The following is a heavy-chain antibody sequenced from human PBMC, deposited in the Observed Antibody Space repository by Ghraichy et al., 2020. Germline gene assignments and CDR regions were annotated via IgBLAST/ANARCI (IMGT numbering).Heavy chain of an antibody. D-gene: IGHD6-13*01. CDR1: GFTFDDYA. CDR3: AKGHVAAAGGLFDY. J-gene: IGHJ4*02. CDR2: ISWNSGSI. Sequence: GGSLRLSCAASGFTFDDYAMHWVRQAPGKGLEWVSGISWNSGSIGYADSVKGRFTISRDNAKNSLYLQMNSLRAEDTALYYCAKGHVAAAGGLFDYWGQGTLVTVSS. V-gene: IGHV3-9*01.